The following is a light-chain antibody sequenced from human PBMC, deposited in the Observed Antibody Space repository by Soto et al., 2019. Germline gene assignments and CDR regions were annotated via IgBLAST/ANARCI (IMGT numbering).Light chain of an antibody. CDR1: QRVSSN. V-gene: IGKV3-15*01. CDR3: HQYNNWPLT. J-gene: IGKJ3*01. CDR2: GAS. Sequence: EIVMTQSPATLSVSPGERATLSCRASQRVSSNLAWYQQKPGQAPMLLIYGASTGDTGIPARFSGSGSGTEFTISISGLQSEDFAVYYCHQYNNWPLTFGPGTNVDIK.